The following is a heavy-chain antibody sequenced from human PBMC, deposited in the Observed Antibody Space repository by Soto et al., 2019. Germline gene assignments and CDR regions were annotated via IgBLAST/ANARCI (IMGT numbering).Heavy chain of an antibody. CDR1: GYTFTSYD. J-gene: IGHJ4*02. CDR2: MNPNSGNT. CDR3: ARDVGIVAPNLFDY. Sequence: GASVKVSCKASGYTFTSYDINWVRQATGQGPEWMGWMNPNSGNTGYAQKFQGRVTMTRNTSISTAYMELSSLRSEDTAVYYCARDVGIVAPNLFDYWGQGTLVTVSS. D-gene: IGHD1-26*01. V-gene: IGHV1-8*01.